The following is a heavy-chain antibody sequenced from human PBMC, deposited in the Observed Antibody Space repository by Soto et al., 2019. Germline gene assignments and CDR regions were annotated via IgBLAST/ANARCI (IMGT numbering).Heavy chain of an antibody. CDR3: AKDPRANTSGY. J-gene: IGHJ4*02. CDR2: ISGSGGST. CDR1: GFTFSSYA. V-gene: IGHV3-23*01. Sequence: GGSLRLSCAASGFTFSSYAMSWVRQAPGKGLEWVSAISGSGGSTYYSDSVKGRFTISRDNSKNTLYLQMNSLRVEYTAVYYCAKDPRANTSGYWGQGTLVTVSS. D-gene: IGHD5-18*01.